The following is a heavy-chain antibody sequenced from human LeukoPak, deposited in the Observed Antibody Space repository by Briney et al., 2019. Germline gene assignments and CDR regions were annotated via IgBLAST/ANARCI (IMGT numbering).Heavy chain of an antibody. CDR3: ARHYVFVLGGSSFDY. CDR2: IYYDGST. J-gene: IGHJ4*02. CDR1: GGSISSYF. V-gene: IGHV4-59*08. Sequence: PSETLSLTCTVSGGSISSYFWSWLRQSPGKGLEWIGYIYYDGSTDYSPSLKRRLTISLDTSDNQISLKLTSVTAADTAVYYCARHYVFVLGGSSFDYWGQGTLVTVSS. D-gene: IGHD3-16*01.